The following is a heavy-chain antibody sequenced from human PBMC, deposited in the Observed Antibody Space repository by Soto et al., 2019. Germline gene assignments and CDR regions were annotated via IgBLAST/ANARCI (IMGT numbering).Heavy chain of an antibody. CDR1: GFTFSSYA. J-gene: IGHJ4*02. D-gene: IGHD3-9*01. CDR2: VGGSGEYT. V-gene: IGHV3-23*01. Sequence: GGSLRLSCAASGFTFSSYAMIWVRQAPGKGLEWVSGVGGSGEYTYYADSVKGRFTISGDNSKNTVYLQISSLRAEDTAVYYCAKVLTGYYYYFEYWGQGTLVTVSS. CDR3: AKVLTGYYYYFEY.